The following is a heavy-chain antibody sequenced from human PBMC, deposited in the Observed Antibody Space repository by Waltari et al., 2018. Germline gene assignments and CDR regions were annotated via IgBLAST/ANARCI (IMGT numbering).Heavy chain of an antibody. CDR1: NGSLSNQY. D-gene: IGHD2-21*01. V-gene: IGHV4-59*11. CDR2: LYYSGTT. CDR3: ARGGGPYEFWRGYSLWFDT. Sequence: QLHLQESGPGLVKPWETLSLPCSGSNGSLSNQYWSWIRQNTGQGLQWVGYLYYSGTTSYNPSLKSRLTISVDTWKNQFSLKLTSVTAADTGVYYCARGGGPYEFWRGYSLWFDTWGQGTLVTVSS. J-gene: IGHJ5*02.